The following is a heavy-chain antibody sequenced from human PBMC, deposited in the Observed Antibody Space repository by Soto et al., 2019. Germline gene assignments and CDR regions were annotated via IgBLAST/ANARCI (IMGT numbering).Heavy chain of an antibody. CDR3: ARAPRQQLVWAYYYGMDF. V-gene: IGHV4-34*01. Sequence: SETLSLTCAVYGGSFSGYYWSWIRQPPGKGLEWIGEINHSGSTNYNPSLKSRVTISVDTSKNQFSLKLSSVTAADTAVYYCARAPRQQLVWAYYYGMDFWGQRTTVPVS. CDR1: GGSFSGYY. CDR2: INHSGST. D-gene: IGHD6-13*01. J-gene: IGHJ6*02.